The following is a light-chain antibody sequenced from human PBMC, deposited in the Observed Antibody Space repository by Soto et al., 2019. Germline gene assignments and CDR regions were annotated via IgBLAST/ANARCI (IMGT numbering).Light chain of an antibody. V-gene: IGKV3-20*01. CDR1: QSVSRSY. CDR3: QQFGSSNP. J-gene: IGKJ2*01. CDR2: GAS. Sequence: EIGLTQSQGTLSLSPGERATLSCRASQSVSRSYLAWYQQKPGQAPRLLLYGASNRATGIPDRFSGSGSGTDFALTISRLEPDDFAVYYCQQFGSSNPFGQGTKLEIK.